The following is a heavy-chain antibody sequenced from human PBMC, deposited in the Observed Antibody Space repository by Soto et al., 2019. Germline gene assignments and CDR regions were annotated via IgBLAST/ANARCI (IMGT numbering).Heavy chain of an antibody. V-gene: IGHV3-23*01. CDR3: AKGGNGWYDWFDP. J-gene: IGHJ5*02. CDR2: ISGNSGTT. CDR1: GFTFSSYA. D-gene: IGHD6-19*01. Sequence: EVQLLESGGGLVQPGGSLRLSCAASGFTFSSYAMSWVHQAPGKGLEWVSAISGNSGTTYYADSVKGRFTISRDNSKNTLYLQMSSLRAEDTAVYYCAKGGNGWYDWFDPWGQGTLVTVSS.